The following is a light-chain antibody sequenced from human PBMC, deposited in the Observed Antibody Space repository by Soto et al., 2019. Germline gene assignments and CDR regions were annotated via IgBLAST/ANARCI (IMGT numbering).Light chain of an antibody. V-gene: IGKV1-39*01. Sequence: IRMTQSPSSLSASVGDRVTITCRASQSISSYLNWYQQRPGKAPKLLIYAASSLQSGVPSRFSGSGSGTDFTLTISSLQPEDFATYYCQQSYSYTLTFGGGTKVEIK. CDR3: QQSYSYTLT. CDR1: QSISSY. J-gene: IGKJ4*01. CDR2: AAS.